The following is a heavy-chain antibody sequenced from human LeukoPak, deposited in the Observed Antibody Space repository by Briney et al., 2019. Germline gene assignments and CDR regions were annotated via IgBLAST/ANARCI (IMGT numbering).Heavy chain of an antibody. CDR3: ARNALRGYIYGFDY. J-gene: IGHJ4*02. Sequence: PSEILSLTCTVSGGSISNYFWSWIRQPAGKGLEWIGRIYTTGITNCNPSLESRVTMSVDTSKNQFSLRLNSVTAADTAVYFCARNALRGYIYGFDYWGQGTLVTVSS. V-gene: IGHV4-4*07. CDR2: IYTTGIT. CDR1: GGSISNYF. D-gene: IGHD5-18*01.